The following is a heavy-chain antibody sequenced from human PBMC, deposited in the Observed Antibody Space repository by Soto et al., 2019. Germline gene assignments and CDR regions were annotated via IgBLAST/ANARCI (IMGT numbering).Heavy chain of an antibody. J-gene: IGHJ4*02. CDR3: ARGTTYSGSPKLDD. CDR2: IFSSGSA. D-gene: IGHD1-26*01. Sequence: SETLTLTCTVSGDSISTYYWSFIRQPPGKGLEWLGNIFSSGSANYNPSLKSRVTISVDTSKNQFSLKLKSVTAADTAVYYCARGTTYSGSPKLDDWGPGTLVTVSS. CDR1: GDSISTYY. V-gene: IGHV4-59*01.